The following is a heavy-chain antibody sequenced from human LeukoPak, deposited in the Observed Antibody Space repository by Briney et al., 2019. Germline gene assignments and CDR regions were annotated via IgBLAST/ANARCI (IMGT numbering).Heavy chain of an antibody. CDR2: IIPILGIA. V-gene: IGHV1-69*04. CDR3: ARAGYYGSGRPYYYYGMDV. D-gene: IGHD3-10*01. J-gene: IGHJ6*02. CDR1: GGTFSSYA. Sequence: SVKVSCKASGGTFSSYAISWVRQAPGQGLEWMGRIIPILGIANYAQKFQGRVTITADKSTSTAYMELSSLRSEDTAVYYCARAGYYGSGRPYYYYGMDVWGQGTTVTVSS.